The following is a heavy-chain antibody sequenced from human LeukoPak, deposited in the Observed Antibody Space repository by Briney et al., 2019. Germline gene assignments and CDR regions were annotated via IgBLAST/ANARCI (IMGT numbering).Heavy chain of an antibody. CDR1: GYSITINSGYY. J-gene: IGHJ3*02. D-gene: IGHD2-8*02. CDR2: IYHSGST. V-gene: IGHV4-38-2*02. CDR3: ARVPHVRVLVGDAFDI. Sequence: PSETLSLTCTVSGYSITINSGYYWGWIRQPPGKGLEWIGSIYHSGSTYYNPSLKSRVTISVDTSKNQFSLKLSSVTAADTAIYYCARVPHVRVLVGDAFDIWGQGTMVTVSS.